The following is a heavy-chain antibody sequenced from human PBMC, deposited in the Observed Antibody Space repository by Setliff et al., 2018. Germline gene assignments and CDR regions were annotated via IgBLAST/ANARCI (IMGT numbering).Heavy chain of an antibody. CDR3: ATNSGGNTIDAFDI. CDR2: FDPEDGET. CDR1: GYTLTELS. Sequence: ASVKVSCKVSGYTLTELSMHWVRQAPGKGLEWMGGFDPEDGETIYAQKFQGRITMTEDTSTDTAYMELSSLRSGDTAVYYCATNSGGNTIDAFDIWGQGTMVTVSS. D-gene: IGHD2-15*01. J-gene: IGHJ3*02. V-gene: IGHV1-24*01.